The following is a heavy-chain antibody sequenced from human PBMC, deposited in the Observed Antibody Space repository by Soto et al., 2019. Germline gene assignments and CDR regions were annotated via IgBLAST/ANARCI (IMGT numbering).Heavy chain of an antibody. CDR3: ARTGYYYGSGSQYYFDY. Sequence: SETLSLTCTVSGGSISSYYVSWIRQPPGKGLEWIGYIYYSGSTNYNPSLKSRVTISVDTSKNQFSLKLSSVTAADTAVYYCARTGYYYGSGSQYYFDYWGQGTLVTVSS. D-gene: IGHD3-10*01. J-gene: IGHJ4*02. CDR1: GGSISSYY. CDR2: IYYSGST. V-gene: IGHV4-59*01.